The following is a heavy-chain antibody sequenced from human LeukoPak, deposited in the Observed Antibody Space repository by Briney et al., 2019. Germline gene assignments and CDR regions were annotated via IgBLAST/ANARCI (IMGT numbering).Heavy chain of an antibody. CDR1: GFTFSSYG. J-gene: IGHJ6*03. CDR3: AKGGERGYDILTGYYKTYYYMDA. CDR2: ISGGGGST. V-gene: IGHV3-23*01. D-gene: IGHD3-9*01. Sequence: GGSLRLSCAASGFTFSSYGMSWVRQAPGKGLEWVSGISGGGGSTYYADSVKGRFTISRDNSKNTLYLQMNSLRAEDTAVYYCAKGGERGYDILTGYYKTYYYMDAWGKGTTVTISS.